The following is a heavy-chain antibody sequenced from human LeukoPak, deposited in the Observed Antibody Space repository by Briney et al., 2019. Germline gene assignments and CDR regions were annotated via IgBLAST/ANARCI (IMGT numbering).Heavy chain of an antibody. CDR2: IKDDGGEK. D-gene: IGHD3-22*01. V-gene: IGHV3-7*03. J-gene: IGHJ4*02. CDR1: GVTLRRFW. CDR3: ARDVRGYYDSSGYYYHGD. Sequence: VGPRRLTRADSGVTLRRFWVRWVRQARGKGLDPAAHIKDDGGEKYYVDSVKGRFTISRDNAKNSLYLQMNSLRAEDTAVYYCARDVRGYYDSSGYYYHGDWGQGTLVTVSS.